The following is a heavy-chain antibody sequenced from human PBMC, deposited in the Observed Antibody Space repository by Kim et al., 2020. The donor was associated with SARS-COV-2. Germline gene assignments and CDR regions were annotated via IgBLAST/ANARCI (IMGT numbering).Heavy chain of an antibody. CDR3: ARGYDILTGYYWKYYFDY. CDR2: ISAYNGNT. J-gene: IGHJ4*02. Sequence: ASVKVSCKASGYTFTSYGISWVRQAPGQGLEWMGWISAYNGNTNYAQKLQGRVTMTTDTSTSTAYMELRSLRSDDTAVYYCARGYDILTGYYWKYYFDYWGQGTLVTVSS. CDR1: GYTFTSYG. V-gene: IGHV1-18*04. D-gene: IGHD3-9*01.